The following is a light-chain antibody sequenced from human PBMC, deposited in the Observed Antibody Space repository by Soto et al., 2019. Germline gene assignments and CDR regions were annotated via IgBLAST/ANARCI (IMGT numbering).Light chain of an antibody. Sequence: QSALTQPPSVSAAPGQKVTISCSGSSSNIGNTYVSRYQQPPGTAPKLLIYDNNKRPSGIPDRFSGSKSGTSATLGVTGLQTGDEADYYCGTWDTSLSAGVFGGGTKLTVL. J-gene: IGLJ3*02. V-gene: IGLV1-51*01. CDR1: SSNIGNTY. CDR3: GTWDTSLSAGV. CDR2: DNN.